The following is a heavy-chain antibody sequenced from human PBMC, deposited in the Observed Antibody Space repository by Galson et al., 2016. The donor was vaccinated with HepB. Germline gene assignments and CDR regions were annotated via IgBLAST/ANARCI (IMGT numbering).Heavy chain of an antibody. D-gene: IGHD2-15*01. J-gene: IGHJ6*04. Sequence: SLRLSCAASGLTFSRCDMHWVRQATGKGLEWVSAIGTAGDTYYPGSVRGRFTISRENAKNSLYLQMNRLTAGDTAVYYCARGKSDCSGGTCHYYGLDVWGKGITVTVSS. CDR2: IGTAGDT. CDR3: ARGKSDCSGGTCHYYGLDV. V-gene: IGHV3-13*01. CDR1: GLTFSRCD.